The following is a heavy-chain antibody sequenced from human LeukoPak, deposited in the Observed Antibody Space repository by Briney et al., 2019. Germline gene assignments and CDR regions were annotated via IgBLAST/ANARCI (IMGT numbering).Heavy chain of an antibody. J-gene: IGHJ3*02. D-gene: IGHD2-15*01. CDR2: INWNGGST. Sequence: GGSLRLSCTASGFTFGDYAMSWFRQAPGKGLEWVSGINWNGGSTGYADSVKGRFTISRDNAKNSLYLQMNSLRAEDTALYHCARESDDSYAFDIWGQGTMVTVSS. CDR3: ARESDDSYAFDI. V-gene: IGHV3-20*01. CDR1: GFTFGDYA.